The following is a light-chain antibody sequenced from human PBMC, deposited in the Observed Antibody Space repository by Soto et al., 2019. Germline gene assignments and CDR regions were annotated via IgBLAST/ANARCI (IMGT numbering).Light chain of an antibody. CDR2: DAS. V-gene: IGKV3-15*01. CDR3: QQYNNWPQT. J-gene: IGKJ1*01. Sequence: EIVLTQSPGTLSLSPGERVTLSCRASQSVNSSYLAWYQHKPGQAHRLLISDASTRATGIQARFSGSGSGTEFTLTIRSLQSEDFAVYYCQQYNNWPQTFGQGTKVDIK. CDR1: QSVNSSY.